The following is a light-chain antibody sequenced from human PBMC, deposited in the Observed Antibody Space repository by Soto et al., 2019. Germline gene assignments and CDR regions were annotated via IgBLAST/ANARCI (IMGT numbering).Light chain of an antibody. J-gene: IGKJ1*01. CDR1: QSISTY. CDR3: QQSYCRT. V-gene: IGKV1-39*01. CDR2: AAS. Sequence: DIQMTRSPASLSAAVGDRVTISCRASQSISTYLNWHQQKPGQAPKVPIYAASSMQRGVPSRFSGSGFGTDFTLTISSLQPEDFATYYCQQSYCRTCGQGTKVDSK.